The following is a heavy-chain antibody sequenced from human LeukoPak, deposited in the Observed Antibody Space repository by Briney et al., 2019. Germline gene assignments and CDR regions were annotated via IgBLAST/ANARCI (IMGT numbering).Heavy chain of an antibody. V-gene: IGHV3-53*01. CDR1: GFIVSSKY. CDR2: IYSGGST. J-gene: IGHJ4*02. Sequence: PGGSLRLSCAASGFIVSSKYMSWVRQAPGKGLEWVSVIYSGGSTYYAASVEGRITISRDNSKNTVYLQMNNLRVDDTAVYYCARAGPIDYWGQGILVTVSS. CDR3: ARAGPIDY.